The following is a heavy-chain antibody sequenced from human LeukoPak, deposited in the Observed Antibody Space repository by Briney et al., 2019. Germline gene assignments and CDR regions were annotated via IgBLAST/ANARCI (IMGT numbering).Heavy chain of an antibody. CDR1: GGTFSSYA. Sequence: SVTVSYKASGGTFSSYAISWVRQAPGQGLEWMGGIIPIFGTANYAQKFQGRVTITADESTSTAYMELSSLRSEDTAVYYCARGEPIRAFDIWGQGTMVTVSS. CDR2: IIPIFGTA. J-gene: IGHJ3*02. V-gene: IGHV1-69*01. CDR3: ARGEPIRAFDI.